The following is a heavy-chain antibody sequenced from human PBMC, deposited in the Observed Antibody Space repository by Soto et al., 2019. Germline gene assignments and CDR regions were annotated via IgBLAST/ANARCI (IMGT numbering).Heavy chain of an antibody. J-gene: IGHJ1*01. D-gene: IGHD2-15*01. CDR2: ISSSGSTI. CDR3: ARDRIYCSGGSCYRNEYFQH. V-gene: IGHV3-11*01. CDR1: GFTFSDYY. Sequence: SLRLSCAASGFTFSDYYMSWIRQAPGKGLEWVSYISSSGSTIYYADSVKGRFTISRDNAKNSLYLQMNSLRAEDTAVYYCARDRIYCSGGSCYRNEYFQHWGQGTLVTVSS.